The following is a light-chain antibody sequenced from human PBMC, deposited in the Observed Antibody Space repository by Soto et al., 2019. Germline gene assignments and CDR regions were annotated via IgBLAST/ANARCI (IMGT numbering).Light chain of an antibody. Sequence: EIVLTQSPATLSLSPGERATLSCRASQSVSSYLAWYQQKPGQAPRLLIYDASNRATGIPARFSGSGSGTDFTLTISSLEPEDFAGYYCPQRSNWLTFGGGTNVEIK. CDR1: QSVSSY. CDR3: PQRSNWLT. J-gene: IGKJ4*01. V-gene: IGKV3-11*01. CDR2: DAS.